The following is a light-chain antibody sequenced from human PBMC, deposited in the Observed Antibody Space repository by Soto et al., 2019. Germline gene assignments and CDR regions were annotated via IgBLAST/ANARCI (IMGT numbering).Light chain of an antibody. CDR2: DAS. J-gene: IGKJ2*01. CDR1: QSVSSY. CDR3: QQRSNWPRYT. Sequence: EIVLTQSPATLSLSPGERATLSCRASQSVSSYLAWYQQKPGQAPRLRIYDASNRATGIAARFSGSGSGTDFTLTISSLEPEDFAVYYCQQRSNWPRYTFGQGTKLEIK. V-gene: IGKV3-11*01.